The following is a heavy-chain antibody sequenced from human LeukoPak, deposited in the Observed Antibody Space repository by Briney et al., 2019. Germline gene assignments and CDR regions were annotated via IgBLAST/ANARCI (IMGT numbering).Heavy chain of an antibody. J-gene: IGHJ4*02. Sequence: SETLSLTCTVSGGSISGYYWSWIRQPPGKGLEWIGYIYYSGSTNYNPSLKSRVTISVDTSKNQFSLKLSSVTAADTAVYYCARGEITGTMNFDYWGQGTLVTVSS. CDR3: ARGEITGTMNFDY. CDR1: GGSISGYY. D-gene: IGHD1-20*01. CDR2: IYYSGST. V-gene: IGHV4-59*01.